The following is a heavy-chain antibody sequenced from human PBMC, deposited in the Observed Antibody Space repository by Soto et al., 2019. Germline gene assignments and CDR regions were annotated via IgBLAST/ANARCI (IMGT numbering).Heavy chain of an antibody. CDR1: GFTFSSYA. J-gene: IGHJ6*03. V-gene: IGHV3-23*01. CDR3: AKEYYYGSGSYYGALYYYMDV. D-gene: IGHD3-10*01. CDR2: ISGSGGST. Sequence: EVQLLESGGGLVQPGGSLRLSCAASGFTFSSYAMSWVRQAPGKGLEWVSAISGSGGSTYYADSVKGRFTISRDNSKNTLYLQMNSLRAEDTAVYYCAKEYYYGSGSYYGALYYYMDVWGKGTTVTVSS.